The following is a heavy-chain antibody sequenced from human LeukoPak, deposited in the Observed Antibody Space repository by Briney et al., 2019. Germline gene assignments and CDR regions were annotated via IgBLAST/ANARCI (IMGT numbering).Heavy chain of an antibody. J-gene: IGHJ4*02. Sequence: PSETLSLTCTVSGGSIISSSHYWAWIRQPPGKGLEWIGSIYYNGGTFYSPSLKSRASISVDTSKNQFSLKLSSVTAADTSVYFCAREEASAADYCGQGTLVTVSS. V-gene: IGHV4-39*01. CDR2: IYYNGGT. CDR3: AREEASAADY. D-gene: IGHD6-13*01. CDR1: GGSIISSSHY.